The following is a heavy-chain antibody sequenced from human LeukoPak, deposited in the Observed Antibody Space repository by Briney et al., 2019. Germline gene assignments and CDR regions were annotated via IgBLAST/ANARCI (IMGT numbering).Heavy chain of an antibody. CDR3: ARALPHRRLMDTTMEQHWFDP. CDR1: GYTFINNW. D-gene: IGHD5-18*01. Sequence: ASVKVSCKASGYTFINNWMHWVRQAPGQGLEWMGLINPSGGSTRYAQKFQGRVTMTRDMSTSTVYMELSSLRSEDTAVYYCARALPHRRLMDTTMEQHWFDPWGQGTLVTVSS. V-gene: IGHV1-46*01. CDR2: INPSGGST. J-gene: IGHJ5*02.